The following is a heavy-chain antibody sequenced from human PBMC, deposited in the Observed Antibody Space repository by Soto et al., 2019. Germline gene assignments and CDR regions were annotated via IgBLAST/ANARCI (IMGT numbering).Heavy chain of an antibody. Sequence: GESLKISCKGSGYSFTSYWIGWVRQMPGKGLEWMGIIYPGDSDTRYSPSFQGQVTISADKSISTAYLQWSSLKASDTAMYYCARQGVRCSSTSCYGYYYYYYYMDVWGKGTTVTVSS. V-gene: IGHV5-51*01. CDR1: GYSFTSYW. J-gene: IGHJ6*03. CDR3: ARQGVRCSSTSCYGYYYYYYYMDV. CDR2: IYPGDSDT. D-gene: IGHD2-2*01.